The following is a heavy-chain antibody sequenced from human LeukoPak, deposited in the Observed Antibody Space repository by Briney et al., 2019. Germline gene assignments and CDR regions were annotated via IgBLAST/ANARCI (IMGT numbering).Heavy chain of an antibody. CDR1: GFTFSSYS. J-gene: IGHJ4*02. CDR2: ISSSSSYI. D-gene: IGHD2-21*01. CDR3: ARGPAYCGGDCSNEPFDY. Sequence: PGGSLRLSCAASGFTFSSYSMNWVRQAPGKGLEWVSSISSSSSYIYYADSVKGRFTISRDNAKNSLYLQMNSLRAEDTAVYYCARGPAYCGGDCSNEPFDYWGQGTLVTVSS. V-gene: IGHV3-21*01.